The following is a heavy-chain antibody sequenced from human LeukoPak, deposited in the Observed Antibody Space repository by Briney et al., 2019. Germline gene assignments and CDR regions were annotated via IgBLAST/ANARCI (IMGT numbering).Heavy chain of an antibody. Sequence: PGGSLRLSCAASGFTFSDYYMSWVRQAPGKGLEWVSVIYSGGSTYYADSVKGRFTISRDNSKNTLYLQMNSLRAEDTAVYYCARDPGKGVDYWGQGTLVTVSS. CDR3: ARDPGKGVDY. D-gene: IGHD1-26*01. CDR2: IYSGGST. J-gene: IGHJ4*02. V-gene: IGHV3-53*01. CDR1: GFTFSDYY.